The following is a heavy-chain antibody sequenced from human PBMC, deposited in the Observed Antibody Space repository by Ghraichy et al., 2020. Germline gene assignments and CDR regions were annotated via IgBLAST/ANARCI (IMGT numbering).Heavy chain of an antibody. CDR2: ISYDGSNK. D-gene: IGHD5-18*01. CDR1: GFTFSSYG. V-gene: IGHV3-30*18. Sequence: GGSLRLSCAASGFTFSSYGMHWVRQAPGKGLEWVAVISYDGSNKYYADSVKGRFTISRDNSKNTLYLQMNSLRAEDTAVYYCAKCVGEPVDTAMVIPYYYYYGMDVWGQGTTVTVSS. J-gene: IGHJ6*02. CDR3: AKCVGEPVDTAMVIPYYYYYGMDV.